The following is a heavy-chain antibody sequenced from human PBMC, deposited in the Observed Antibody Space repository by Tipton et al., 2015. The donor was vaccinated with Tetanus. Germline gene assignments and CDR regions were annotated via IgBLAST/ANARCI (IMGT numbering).Heavy chain of an antibody. D-gene: IGHD3-10*01. Sequence: GLVKPSQTLSLTCTVSGGSIISADHYWSWIQQPPGKGLEWIGYIYYSGTTYYNPSLKSRVTISVDTSKSQFSLRLTSVTAADTAVYYCARSKLLWFGESLSGFDSWGQGTLVTVSA. CDR2: IYYSGTT. CDR3: ARSKLLWFGESLSGFDS. V-gene: IGHV4-61*08. J-gene: IGHJ4*02. CDR1: GGSIISADHY.